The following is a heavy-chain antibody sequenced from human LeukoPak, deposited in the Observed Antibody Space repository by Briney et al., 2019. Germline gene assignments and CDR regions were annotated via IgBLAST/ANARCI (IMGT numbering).Heavy chain of an antibody. D-gene: IGHD1-1*01. CDR3: AIRYNSGLYWYFDL. CDR1: GGSINSYS. J-gene: IGHJ2*01. Sequence: PSETLSLTCSVSGGSINSYSWSWIRQPPGKGLEWIAYIYYSGSTNYNPSLKSRVTMSPDTSKNKFSLKLTSVTAADTAVYYCAIRYNSGLYWYFDLWGRGTLVTVSS. V-gene: IGHV4-59*01. CDR2: IYYSGST.